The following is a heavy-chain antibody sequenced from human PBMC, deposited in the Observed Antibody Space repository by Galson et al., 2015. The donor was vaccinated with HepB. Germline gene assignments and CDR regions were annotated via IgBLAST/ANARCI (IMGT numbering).Heavy chain of an antibody. J-gene: IGHJ4*02. CDR2: ISWNGIRI. CDR3: AKGESDSSGWYVPPVG. V-gene: IGHV3-9*01. CDR1: GFTFDDYA. D-gene: IGHD6-19*01. Sequence: SLRLSCAASGFTFDDYAMHWVRQAPGKGLEWVSGISWNGIRIVYADSVKGRFSISRDNVKNSLYLQMNNLRPEDTALYYCAKGESDSSGWYVPPVGWGQGTLVTVSS.